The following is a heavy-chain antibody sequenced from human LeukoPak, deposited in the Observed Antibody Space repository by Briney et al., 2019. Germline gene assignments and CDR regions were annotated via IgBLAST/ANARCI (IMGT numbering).Heavy chain of an antibody. CDR3: ARNEGFGSGSYYNGYYFDY. D-gene: IGHD3-10*01. V-gene: IGHV5-51*01. Sequence: GESLKISCKGSGYSFTTYWIGWVRQMPGKGLEWMGIIYPDDSDTRYSPSFQGQVTISADKSISTAYLQWSSLKASDTAMYYCARNEGFGSGSYYNGYYFDYWGQGTLVTVSS. CDR2: IYPDDSDT. CDR1: GYSFTTYW. J-gene: IGHJ4*02.